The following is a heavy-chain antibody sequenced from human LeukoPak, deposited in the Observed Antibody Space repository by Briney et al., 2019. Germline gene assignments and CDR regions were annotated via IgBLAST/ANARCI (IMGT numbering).Heavy chain of an antibody. V-gene: IGHV4-34*01. D-gene: IGHD3-16*02. J-gene: IGHJ4*02. CDR1: SGSFSDYY. CDR2: VIRSGAT. CDR3: ARGRFIDYYFDY. Sequence: SETLSLTCGESSGSFSDYYWSWIRQPPGKGLEWIGEVIRSGATSSNPSLKSRVTISMDASKNQVSLRLRSVTAADTAVYYCARGRFIDYYFDYWGQGSLVTVSS.